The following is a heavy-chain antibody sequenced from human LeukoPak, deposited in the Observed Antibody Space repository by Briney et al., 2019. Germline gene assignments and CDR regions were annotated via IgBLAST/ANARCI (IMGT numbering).Heavy chain of an antibody. CDR3: AREEVVIDAFDI. Sequence: SETLSLTCTVSGGSVSSGSHYWSWIRQPPGKGLEWIGYIYYSGSTNYNPSLKSRVTISVDTSKNQFSLKLSSVTAADTAVYYCAREEVVIDAFDIWGQGTMVTASS. CDR2: IYYSGST. J-gene: IGHJ3*02. V-gene: IGHV4-61*01. CDR1: GGSVSSGSHY. D-gene: IGHD3-22*01.